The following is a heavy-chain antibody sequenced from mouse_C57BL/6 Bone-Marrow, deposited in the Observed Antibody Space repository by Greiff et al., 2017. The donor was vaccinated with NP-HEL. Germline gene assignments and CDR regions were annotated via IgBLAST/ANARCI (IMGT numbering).Heavy chain of an antibody. D-gene: IGHD3-2*02. CDR1: GFNIKDYY. V-gene: IGHV14-1*01. CDR2: IDPEDGDT. Sequence: EVQLQQSGAELVRPGASVKLSCTASGFNIKDYYMHWVKQRPEQGLEWIGRIDPEDGDTEYAPKFQGKATMTADTSSNTAYLQLSSLTSEDTAVYYWTTSSSGYNAMDYWGQGTSVTVSS. CDR3: TTSSSGYNAMDY. J-gene: IGHJ4*01.